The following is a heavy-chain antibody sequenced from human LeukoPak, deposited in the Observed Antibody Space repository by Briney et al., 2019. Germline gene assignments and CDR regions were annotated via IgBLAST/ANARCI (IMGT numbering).Heavy chain of an antibody. CDR3: ARDCSGGSCHSGRAFDI. D-gene: IGHD2-15*01. V-gene: IGHV1-18*01. CDR1: GYTFTSYG. Sequence: ASVKVSCKASGYTFTSYGISWVRQAPGQGLEWMGWISAYNGNTNYAQKLQGRVTMTTDTSTSTAYMELRSLRSDDTAVYYCARDCSGGSCHSGRAFDIWGQGTMVTVSS. CDR2: ISAYNGNT. J-gene: IGHJ3*02.